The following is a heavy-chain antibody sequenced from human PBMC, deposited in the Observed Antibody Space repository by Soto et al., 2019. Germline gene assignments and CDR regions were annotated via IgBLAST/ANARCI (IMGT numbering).Heavy chain of an antibody. D-gene: IGHD3-22*01. J-gene: IGHJ6*02. CDR1: GFTFSSYA. CDR3: ARGSPLGSSGYYYYYYCGMDV. CDR2: ISYDGSNK. V-gene: IGHV3-30*04. Sequence: GGSLRLSCADSGFTFSSYAMHWVRQAPGKGLEWVAVISYDGSNKYYADSVKGRFTISRDNSKNTLYLQMNSLRAEDTAVYYCARGSPLGSSGYYYYYYCGMDVWGQGTTVTVSS.